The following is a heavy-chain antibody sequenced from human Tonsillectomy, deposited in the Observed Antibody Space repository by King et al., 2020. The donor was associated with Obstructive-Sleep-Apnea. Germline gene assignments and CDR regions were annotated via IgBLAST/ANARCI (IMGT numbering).Heavy chain of an antibody. J-gene: IGHJ3*02. CDR1: GFTLSSYA. Sequence: VQLVESGGGLVQPGGSLRLPCAAAGFTLSSYAMIWVRQAPGKGLEWVSAISGSGGSTYYADSVKGRFTISRDNPKNTLYLQMNSLRAEDTAVYYCASRHYYDSSGPSAAFDIWGQGTMVTVSS. V-gene: IGHV3-23*04. CDR2: ISGSGGST. D-gene: IGHD3-22*01. CDR3: ASRHYYDSSGPSAAFDI.